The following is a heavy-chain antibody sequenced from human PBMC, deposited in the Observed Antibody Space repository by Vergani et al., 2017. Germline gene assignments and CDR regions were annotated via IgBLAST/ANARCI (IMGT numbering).Heavy chain of an antibody. J-gene: IGHJ6*03. V-gene: IGHV3-9*01. D-gene: IGHD4-17*01. CDR3: AKDIYGDYSYYDMDV. CDR1: GFTFDDYA. CDR2: ISWNSGSI. Sequence: EVQLVESGGGLVQPGRSLRLSCAASGFTFDDYAMHWVRQAPGKGLEWVSGISWNSGSIGYADSVKGRFTISRDNAKNSLYLQMNSLRAEDTALYYCAKDIYGDYSYYDMDVWGKGTTVTVSS.